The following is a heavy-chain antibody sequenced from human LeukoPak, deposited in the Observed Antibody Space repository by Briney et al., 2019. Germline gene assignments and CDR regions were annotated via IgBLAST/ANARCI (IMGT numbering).Heavy chain of an antibody. D-gene: IGHD3-10*01. V-gene: IGHV1-46*01. CDR3: ARATGNYYGSGNYDY. CDR2: INPSGGST. J-gene: IGHJ4*02. CDR1: GYTFTSYY. Sequence: ASVKVSCKASGYTFTSYYMHWVRQAPGQGLEWMGIINPSGGSTSYAQKFQGRVTITRNTSISTAYMELSSLRSEDTAVYYCARATGNYYGSGNYDYWGQGTLVTVSS.